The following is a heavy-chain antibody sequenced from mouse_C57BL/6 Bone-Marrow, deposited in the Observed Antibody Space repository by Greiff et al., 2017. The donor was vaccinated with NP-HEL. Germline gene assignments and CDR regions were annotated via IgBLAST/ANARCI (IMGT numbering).Heavy chain of an antibody. CDR3: ARSGITTVVATGGWYFDV. CDR1: GFNIKNTY. V-gene: IGHV14-3*01. D-gene: IGHD1-1*01. Sequence: VQLQQSVAELVRPGASVKLSCTASGFNIKNTYMHWVKQRPEQGLEWIGRIDPANGNTKYAPKFQGKATITADTSSNTAYLQLSSLTSEDTAIYYCARSGITTVVATGGWYFDVWGTGTTVTVSS. CDR2: IDPANGNT. J-gene: IGHJ1*03.